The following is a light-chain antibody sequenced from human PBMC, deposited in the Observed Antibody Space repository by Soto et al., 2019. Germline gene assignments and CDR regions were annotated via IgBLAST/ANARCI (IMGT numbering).Light chain of an antibody. CDR2: IGS. CDR3: VQVVETPYT. J-gene: IGKJ2*01. CDR1: QSLLHKYNY. Sequence: DIVMTQSPLSLTVTPGEPASISCRSSQSLLHKYNYLDWYLQKPGQSPQLLIYIGSNRASGVPDRFSGSGSGTDFTLKISRVEAEDVGVYYCVQVVETPYTFGQGTKLEIK. V-gene: IGKV2-28*01.